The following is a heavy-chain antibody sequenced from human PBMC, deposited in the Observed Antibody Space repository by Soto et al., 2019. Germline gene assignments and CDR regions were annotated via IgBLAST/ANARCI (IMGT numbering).Heavy chain of an antibody. V-gene: IGHV3-11*05. CDR3: ASDGDILTGPDAFDI. J-gene: IGHJ3*02. CDR1: GFTFSDYY. CDR2: ISSSSSYT. Sequence: QVQLVESGGGLVKPGGSLRLSCAASGFTFSDYYMSWIRQAPGKGLEWVSYISSSSSYTNYADSVKGRFTISRENAKNSLYLQMNSLRAEDTAVYYCASDGDILTGPDAFDIWGQGTMVTVSS. D-gene: IGHD3-9*01.